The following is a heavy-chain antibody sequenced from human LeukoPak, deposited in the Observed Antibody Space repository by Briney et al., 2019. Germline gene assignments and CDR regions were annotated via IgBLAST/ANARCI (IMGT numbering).Heavy chain of an antibody. CDR3: VRKDNFLDYFDY. J-gene: IGHJ4*02. V-gene: IGHV4-59*08. CDR2: IYYSGST. CDR1: GGSISSYY. Sequence: PSETLSLTCTVSGGSISSYYWSWIRQPPGKGLEWIGYIYYSGSTNYNPSLKSRVTISVDTSKNQFSLKLSSVTAADTAVYYCVRKDNFLDYFDYWGQGTLVTVSS. D-gene: IGHD1-20*01.